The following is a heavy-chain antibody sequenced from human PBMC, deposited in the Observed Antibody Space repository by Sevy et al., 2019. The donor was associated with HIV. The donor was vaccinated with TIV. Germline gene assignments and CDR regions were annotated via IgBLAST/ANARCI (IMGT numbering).Heavy chain of an antibody. D-gene: IGHD5-18*01. Sequence: GGSLRLSCTASGFTFGDYCMSWVRQAPGKGLEWVAFLKSDVYGGTVDHAASVRGIFVISRDDSKTIAYLQMNDLKTEDTGVYYCTRYKAAQSIFDYWGQGALVTVSS. J-gene: IGHJ4*02. CDR1: GFTFGDYC. V-gene: IGHV3-49*04. CDR2: LKSDVYGGTV. CDR3: TRYKAAQSIFDY.